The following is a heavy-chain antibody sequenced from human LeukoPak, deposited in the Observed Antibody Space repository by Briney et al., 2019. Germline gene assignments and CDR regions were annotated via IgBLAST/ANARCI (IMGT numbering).Heavy chain of an antibody. V-gene: IGHV4-59*01. Sequence: SETLSLACTVSGGSISSYYWSWIRQSPGKGLEWIGYIYYTETSYNPSLKSRVTISADTSKNQFSLKLYSVTAADTAVYYCATRKLGNDYWGQGTLVTVSS. D-gene: IGHD7-27*01. J-gene: IGHJ4*02. CDR2: IYYTET. CDR3: ATRKLGNDY. CDR1: GGSISSYY.